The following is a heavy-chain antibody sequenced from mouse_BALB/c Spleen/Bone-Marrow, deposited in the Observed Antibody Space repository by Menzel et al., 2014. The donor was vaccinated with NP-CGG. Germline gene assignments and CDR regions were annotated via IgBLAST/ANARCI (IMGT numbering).Heavy chain of an antibody. V-gene: IGHV1-31*01. CDR3: ARKELLITTVVATDAMDY. CDR2: INPYNGAT. D-gene: IGHD1-1*01. J-gene: IGHJ4*01. CDR1: GYSFTGYY. Sequence: EVQLQQSGPELVKPGASVKISSKASGYSFTGYYMHWVKQSHVKSLEWIGRINPYNGATSYNQNFKDKASLTVDKSSSTAYMELHSLTSEDSAVYYCARKELLITTVVATDAMDYWGQGTSVTVSS.